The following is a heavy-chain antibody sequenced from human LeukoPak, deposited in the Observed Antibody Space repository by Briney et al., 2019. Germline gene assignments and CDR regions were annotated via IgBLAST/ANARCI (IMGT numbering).Heavy chain of an antibody. Sequence: GGSLRLSCAVSGFTFSNHAMHWVRQAPGKGLEWVATIAYNGGSQNYVGSVRGRFTISRDNSKNTLYLQMNSLRAEDTAVYYCAKDGVDGDYIEFWGQGTLVTVSS. CDR3: AKDGVDGDYIEF. J-gene: IGHJ4*02. V-gene: IGHV3-30-3*02. CDR1: GFTFSNHA. CDR2: IAYNGGSQ. D-gene: IGHD2-8*01.